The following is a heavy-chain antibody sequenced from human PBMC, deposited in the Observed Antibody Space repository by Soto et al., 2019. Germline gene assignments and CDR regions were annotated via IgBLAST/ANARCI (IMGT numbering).Heavy chain of an antibody. V-gene: IGHV1-18*01. CDR3: ARGFLSVLPYYYYGLDV. CDR2: ISVYNGNT. Sequence: QVQLVQSGVEVKNPGASVRVSCKASAYPFTSYGISWVRQAPGQGLEWMGWISVYNGNTNYAREFQGRVTSTTDTSTSTAYMELRSLRSDDTALYYCARGFLSVLPYYYYGLDVWGQGTTVIVSS. J-gene: IGHJ6*02. CDR1: AYPFTSYG. D-gene: IGHD2-15*01.